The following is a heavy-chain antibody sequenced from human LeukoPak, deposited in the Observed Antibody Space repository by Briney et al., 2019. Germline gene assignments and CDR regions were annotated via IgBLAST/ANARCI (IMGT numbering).Heavy chain of an antibody. J-gene: IGHJ5*02. CDR1: GGSISSSSYY. D-gene: IGHD5-18*01. Sequence: SETLSLTCTVSGGSISSSSYYWGWIRQPPGKGLEWIGTIYYGGSTYSNPSLKSRVTMSVHTSKNQFSLRLSSVSAADTAVYYCARLPVQLWQGGFEPWGQGTLVTVSS. CDR2: IYYGGST. CDR3: ARLPVQLWQGGFEP. V-gene: IGHV4-39*01.